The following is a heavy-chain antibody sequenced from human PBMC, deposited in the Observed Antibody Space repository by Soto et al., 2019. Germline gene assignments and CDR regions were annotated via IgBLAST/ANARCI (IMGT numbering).Heavy chain of an antibody. CDR2: ISVYNGNT. Sequence: GASVKVSCKASGYTFTSYGISWVRQAPGQGLEWMGWISVYNGNTNYXQXXXXXXXXXXXTSXXTAYMELRSLRSDDTAVYYCARVKKLVPAAQLDYWGQGTLVTVSS. D-gene: IGHD2-2*01. J-gene: IGHJ4*02. CDR1: GYTFTSYG. V-gene: IGHV1-18*01. CDR3: ARVKKLVPAAQLDY.